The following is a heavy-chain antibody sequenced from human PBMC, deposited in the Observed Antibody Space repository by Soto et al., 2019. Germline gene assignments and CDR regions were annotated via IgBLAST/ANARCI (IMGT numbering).Heavy chain of an antibody. CDR1: GYSFTSNW. D-gene: IGHD3-16*01. CDR2: INPADSDI. J-gene: IGHJ4*02. Sequence: EVQLVQSGTEVKKPGESLKISCQGSGYSFTSNWIGWERQMPGKGLEWMGIINPADSDIKYSPSFQGQVTISADKSIGTAYLQWSSLKASDTAMYYCARHQRDDASRKIDCWGQGTLVTVSS. V-gene: IGHV5-51*01. CDR3: ARHQRDDASRKIDC.